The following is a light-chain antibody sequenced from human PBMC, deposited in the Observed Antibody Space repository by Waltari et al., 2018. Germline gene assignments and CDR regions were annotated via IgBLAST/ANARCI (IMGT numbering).Light chain of an antibody. CDR1: SSDVGSYNF. V-gene: IGLV2-23*02. CDR2: EAS. CDR3: CSYTTSDTFV. J-gene: IGLJ2*01. Sequence: QSALTQPASVSGSPGQSITISCTGTSSDVGSYNFVTWYQQHPGKAPKLMIYEASKRPSGVSNRCSGSKSGNTAYLTISGLQAEDEADYYCCSYTTSDTFVFGGGTKLTVL.